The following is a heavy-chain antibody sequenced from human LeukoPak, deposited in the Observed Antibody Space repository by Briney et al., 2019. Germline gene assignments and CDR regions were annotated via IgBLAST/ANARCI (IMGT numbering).Heavy chain of an antibody. V-gene: IGHV4-4*08. J-gene: IGHJ4*02. CDR2: IYSSGIT. Sequence: PSETLSLTCTVSGGSISSYYWSWIRQPPGKGLEWIGYIYSSGITYYNPSLKSRVTISVDTSKNQFSLKLSSVTAADTAVYYCARSHAYYDFWSGLSGGNYFDYWGQGTLVTVSS. CDR1: GGSISSYY. CDR3: ARSHAYYDFWSGLSGGNYFDY. D-gene: IGHD3-3*01.